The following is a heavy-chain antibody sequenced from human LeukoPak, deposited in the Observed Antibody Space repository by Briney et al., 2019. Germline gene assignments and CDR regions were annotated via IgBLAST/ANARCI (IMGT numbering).Heavy chain of an antibody. V-gene: IGHV3-21*01. Sequence: KSGGSLRLSCAASGFTFSSYSMNWVRQAPGEGLEWVSSISSSSSYIYYADSVKGRFTISRDNAKNSLYLQMNSLRAEDTAVYYCARDREGTYYDSSGQGAFDIWGQGTMVTVSS. D-gene: IGHD3-22*01. CDR2: ISSSSSYI. J-gene: IGHJ3*02. CDR3: ARDREGTYYDSSGQGAFDI. CDR1: GFTFSSYS.